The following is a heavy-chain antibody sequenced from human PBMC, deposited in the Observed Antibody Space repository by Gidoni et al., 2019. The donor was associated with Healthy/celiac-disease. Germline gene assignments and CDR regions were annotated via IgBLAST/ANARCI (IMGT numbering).Heavy chain of an antibody. D-gene: IGHD3-22*01. Sequence: EVQLLESGGGLVQPGGSLRLSCAASGFTFSSYAMSWVRQAPGKGLEWVSAISGRGGSTYYADSVKGRFTISRDNSKNTLYLQMNSLRAEDTAVYYCAKDPVYYYDSSGNWFDPWGQGTLVTVSS. CDR1: GFTFSSYA. CDR3: AKDPVYYYDSSGNWFDP. J-gene: IGHJ5*02. CDR2: ISGRGGST. V-gene: IGHV3-23*01.